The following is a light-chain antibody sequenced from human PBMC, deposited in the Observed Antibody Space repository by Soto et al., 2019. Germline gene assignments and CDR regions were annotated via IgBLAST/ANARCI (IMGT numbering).Light chain of an antibody. CDR2: GAS. Sequence: EIVMTQSPATLSVSPGERATLSCRASQSISSDLACYQQKPGQAPRLLIFGASTRASDVPARFSGSGSGTEFTLSITSLQSEDFAVYYCQQYNNRLWTFGQGTKVEIK. V-gene: IGKV3-15*01. J-gene: IGKJ1*01. CDR1: QSISSD. CDR3: QQYNNRLWT.